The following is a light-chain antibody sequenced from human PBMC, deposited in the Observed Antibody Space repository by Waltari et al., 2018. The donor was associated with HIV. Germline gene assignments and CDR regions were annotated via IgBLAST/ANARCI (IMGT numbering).Light chain of an antibody. V-gene: IGLV4-69*01. J-gene: IGLJ2*01. CDR2: VNSDGSL. Sequence: QVVLTQSPSASASLGASVKITCTLSSGHTTYAIAWHQQQPEKGPRFWMKVNSDGSLTQGDEIPDRFSGSASGPERSLTISSLQSEDEGDYYCQTWGAGIVVFGGGTKLSVL. CDR3: QTWGAGIVV. CDR1: SGHTTYA.